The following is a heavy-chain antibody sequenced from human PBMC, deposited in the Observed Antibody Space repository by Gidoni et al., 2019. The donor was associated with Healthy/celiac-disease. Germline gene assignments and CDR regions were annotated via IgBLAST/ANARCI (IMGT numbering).Heavy chain of an antibody. D-gene: IGHD3-22*01. V-gene: IGHV3-30-3*01. J-gene: IGHJ4*02. CDR2: ISYDGSKK. CDR1: GFTFSSYA. Sequence: QVQLVESGGGVVEHGRSLRLSCASSGFTFSSYAMHWVRQAPGKGRDWVSVISYDGSKKYYADPVKGRFTISRDNSKNTLYLQMNSLRAEDTAVYYCARESGVLYYDSSGYADYWGQGTLVTVSS. CDR3: ARESGVLYYDSSGYADY.